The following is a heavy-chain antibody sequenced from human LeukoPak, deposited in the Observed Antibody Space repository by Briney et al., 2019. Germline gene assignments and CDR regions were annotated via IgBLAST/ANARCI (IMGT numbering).Heavy chain of an antibody. CDR3: LTTR. CDR2: IKSKSDGATA. V-gene: IGHV3-15*01. J-gene: IGHJ4*02. Sequence: GGSLRLSCAGSGFTFSNVYMSCVRQAPGKGLEWVGRIKSKSDGATADYAAPVTGRFTISRDDSQNIVFLQMNSLKIEDPGVYYCLTTRGGQETLVTVSS. CDR1: GFTFSNVY.